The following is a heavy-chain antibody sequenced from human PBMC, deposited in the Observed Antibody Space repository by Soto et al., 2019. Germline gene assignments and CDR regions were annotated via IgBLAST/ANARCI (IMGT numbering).Heavy chain of an antibody. CDR2: IWYDGSNK. CDR3: ASSTVSPPFNAEYGMDV. J-gene: IGHJ6*02. CDR1: GFTFSSYG. Sequence: GGSLRLSCAASGFTFSSYGMHWVRQAPGKGLEWVAVIWYDGSNKYYADSVKGRFTISRDNSKNTLYLQMNSLRAEDTAVYYCASSTVSPPFNAEYGMDVWGQGTTVTVSS. D-gene: IGHD4-4*01. V-gene: IGHV3-33*01.